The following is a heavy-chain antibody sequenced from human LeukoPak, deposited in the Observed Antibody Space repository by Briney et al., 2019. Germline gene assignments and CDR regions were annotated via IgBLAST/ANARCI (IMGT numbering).Heavy chain of an antibody. CDR3: ARHGDSSGYYYYFDY. J-gene: IGHJ4*02. CDR1: AASLSSYY. V-gene: IGHV4-59*08. CDR2: IYYSGRT. D-gene: IGHD3-22*01. Sequence: PSETLSLTCPPSAASLSSYYWSWIRQPPGKGLEWIGYIYYSGRTNHNPSLKSRVTMSVDTSKNQFSLKLSSVTAADTAVYYSARHGDSSGYYYYFDYWGQGTLVTASS.